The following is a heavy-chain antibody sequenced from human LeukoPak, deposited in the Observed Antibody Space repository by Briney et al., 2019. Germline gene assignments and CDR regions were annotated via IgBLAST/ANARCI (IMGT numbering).Heavy chain of an antibody. V-gene: IGHV4-31*03. CDR1: GGSISSGGYY. D-gene: IGHD3-10*01. J-gene: IGHJ5*02. CDR2: IYYSGST. CDR3: ARGSSGSYFSFDP. Sequence: PSQTLSLTCTVSGGSISSGGYYWSWIRQHPGKGLEWVGYIYYSGSTYYNPSLKSRVTISVDTSKNQFSLKLSSVTAADTAVYYCARGSSGSYFSFDPWGQGTLVTVSS.